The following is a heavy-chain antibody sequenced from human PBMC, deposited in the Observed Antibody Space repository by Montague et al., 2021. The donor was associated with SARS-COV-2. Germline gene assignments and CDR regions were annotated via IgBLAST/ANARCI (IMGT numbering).Heavy chain of an antibody. CDR3: AGDRGRFWHFDL. V-gene: IGHV4-59*01. Sequence: SETLSLTCGVSGGSISSYYWNWIRQSPGKGLEWIGNIYYSGSTKYNPSQKSRVTMLVDTSKRQMSLRLNSVTAADTAVYYCAGDRGRFWHFDLWGRGTLVTVSS. D-gene: IGHD5-12*01. J-gene: IGHJ2*01. CDR2: IYYSGST. CDR1: GGSISSYY.